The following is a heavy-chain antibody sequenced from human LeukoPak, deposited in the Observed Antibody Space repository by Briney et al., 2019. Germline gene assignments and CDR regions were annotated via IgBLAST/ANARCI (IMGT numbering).Heavy chain of an antibody. Sequence: GASVKVSCKAAGYTFTSHGFIWLRQAPGQGLEWMGWITVNNGYTKYAQELQGRVTMTTDTSTSTAYMELRSLRSDDTAVYYCVRFGEGYCSSTSCYPALDPWGQGTLVTVSS. J-gene: IGHJ5*02. CDR2: ITVNNGYT. CDR3: VRFGEGYCSSTSCYPALDP. D-gene: IGHD2-2*01. CDR1: GYTFTSHG. V-gene: IGHV1-18*01.